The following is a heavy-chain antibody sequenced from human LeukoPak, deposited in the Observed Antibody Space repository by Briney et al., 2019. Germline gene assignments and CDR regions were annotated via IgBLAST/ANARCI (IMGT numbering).Heavy chain of an antibody. CDR1: GFTVSSNY. J-gene: IGHJ4*02. V-gene: IGHV3-53*01. CDR2: IYSGGST. D-gene: IGHD2-2*01. Sequence: GGSLKLSCAVSGFTVSSNYMSWVRQAPGKGLEWVSVIYSGGSTYYADSVKGRFTISRDNSKNTLYLQMNSLRAEDTAVYYCARDSRDCSSTSCYWPHYFDYWGQGTLVTVSS. CDR3: ARDSRDCSSTSCYWPHYFDY.